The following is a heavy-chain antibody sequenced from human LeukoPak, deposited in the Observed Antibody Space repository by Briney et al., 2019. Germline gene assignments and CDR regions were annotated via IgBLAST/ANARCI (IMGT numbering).Heavy chain of an antibody. CDR1: GFTFSSYG. Sequence: GGSLRLSCAASGFTFSSYGMNWVRQAPGKGLEWVSSISSSSSYIYYADSVKGRFTISRDNAMNSLYLQMNSLRAEDTAVYYCASLRYYYYYMDVWGKGTTVTVSS. D-gene: IGHD3-16*01. CDR2: ISSSSSYI. V-gene: IGHV3-21*01. J-gene: IGHJ6*03. CDR3: ASLRYYYYYMDV.